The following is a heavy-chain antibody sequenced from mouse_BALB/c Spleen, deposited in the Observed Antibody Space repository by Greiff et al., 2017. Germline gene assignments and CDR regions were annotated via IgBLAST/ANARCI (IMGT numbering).Heavy chain of an antibody. J-gene: IGHJ2*01. CDR1: GYSITSGYY. CDR3: ARHYYGYSLDY. CDR2: ISYDGSN. V-gene: IGHV3-6*02. Sequence: EVQLVESGPGLVKPSQSLSLTCSVTGYSITSGYYWNWIRQFPGNKLEWMGYISYDGSNNYNPSLKNRISITRDKSKNQFFLKLNSVTTEDTATYYCARHYYGYSLDYWGQGTTLTVSS. D-gene: IGHD1-2*01.